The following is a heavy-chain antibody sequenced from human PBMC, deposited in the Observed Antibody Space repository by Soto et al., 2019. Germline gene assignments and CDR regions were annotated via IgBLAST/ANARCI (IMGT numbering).Heavy chain of an antibody. Sequence: SETLSLTCAVSGGSISSGGYSWSWIRQPPGKGREWIGYIYHSGSTYYNPSLNSRVTISVDRSKNQFSLKLSSVTAADTAVYYGARGPRGYCSSTSCWAAGYFDYWGQGTLVTVSS. CDR2: IYHSGST. D-gene: IGHD2-2*01. CDR1: GGSISSGGYS. CDR3: ARGPRGYCSSTSCWAAGYFDY. V-gene: IGHV4-30-2*01. J-gene: IGHJ4*02.